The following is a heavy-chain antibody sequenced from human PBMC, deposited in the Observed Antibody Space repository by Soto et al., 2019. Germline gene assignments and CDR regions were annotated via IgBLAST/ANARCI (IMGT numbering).Heavy chain of an antibody. V-gene: IGHV3-23*01. CDR2: ITISGGGT. Sequence: GGSLRLSCAASGFTFSSLAMSWVRQAPGRGLEWVSAITISGGGTYYADSVKGRFTISRDNSQNTLYLQMNSLIAEDTAVYYCAKDPCGSSYGPPSHYFYYWGLGTLVTVAS. J-gene: IGHJ4*02. D-gene: IGHD5-18*01. CDR3: AKDPCGSSYGPPSHYFYY. CDR1: GFTFSSLA.